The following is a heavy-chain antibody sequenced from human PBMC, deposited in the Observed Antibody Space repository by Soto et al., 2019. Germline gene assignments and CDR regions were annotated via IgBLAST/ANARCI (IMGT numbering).Heavy chain of an antibody. J-gene: IGHJ4*02. V-gene: IGHV4-34*01. CDR3: ARSQFSGIAVAGSYFDY. CDR1: GGSVSGYY. CDR2: INHSGST. D-gene: IGHD6-19*01. Sequence: SETLSLTCAVYGGSVSGYYWSWIRQPPGKGLEWIGEINHSGSTNYNPSLKSRVTISVDTFKNQFSLKLSSVTAADTAVYYCARSQFSGIAVAGSYFDYWGQGTLVTVSS.